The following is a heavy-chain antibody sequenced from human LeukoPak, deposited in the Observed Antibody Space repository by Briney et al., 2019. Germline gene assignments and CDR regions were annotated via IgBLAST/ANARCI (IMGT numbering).Heavy chain of an antibody. CDR3: ANPQLTSGVGDAFDF. CDR1: GYTFTGYY. D-gene: IGHD2-8*01. Sequence: GASVTVSCKASGYTFTGYYMHWVRPPPGQGLEWMGWINPNSGGTNYPQKFQGRVTMTRDTPISTAYMELRRLRSGDTSVYYCANPQLTSGVGDAFDFWGQGTMVTVSS. CDR2: INPNSGGT. V-gene: IGHV1-2*02. J-gene: IGHJ3*01.